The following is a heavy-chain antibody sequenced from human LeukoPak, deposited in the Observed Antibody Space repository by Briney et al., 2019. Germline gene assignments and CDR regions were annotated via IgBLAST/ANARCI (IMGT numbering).Heavy chain of an antibody. CDR3: TRRGTASAPDDY. D-gene: IGHD6-13*01. CDR1: GYTLTELS. CDR2: FDPEDGET. J-gene: IGHJ4*02. V-gene: IGHV1-24*01. Sequence: ASVKVSRKVSGYTLTELSMHWVRQAPGKGLEWMGGFDPEDGETIYAQKFQGRVTMTEDTSTDTAYMELSSLRSEDTAVYYCTRRGTASAPDDYWGQGALVTVSS.